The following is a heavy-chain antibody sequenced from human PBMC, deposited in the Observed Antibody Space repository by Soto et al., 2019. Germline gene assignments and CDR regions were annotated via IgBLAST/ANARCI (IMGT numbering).Heavy chain of an antibody. CDR2: ISGSGGST. D-gene: IGHD3-22*01. Sequence: HPGGSLRLSCAASGFTFSSYAMSWVRQAPGKGLEWVSAISGSGGSTYYADSVKGRFTISRDNSKNTLYLQMNSLRAEDTAVYYCAKAEYYYDSSGYYLFDYWGQGTLVTVSS. CDR3: AKAEYYYDSSGYYLFDY. V-gene: IGHV3-23*01. J-gene: IGHJ4*02. CDR1: GFTFSSYA.